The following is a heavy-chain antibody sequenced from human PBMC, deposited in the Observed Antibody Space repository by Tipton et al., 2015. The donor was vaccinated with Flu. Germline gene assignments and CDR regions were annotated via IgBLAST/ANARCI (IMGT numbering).Heavy chain of an antibody. CDR1: GGSISSYY. CDR3: ARRDYSNYVSVPKNWFDS. CDR2: IYHTGST. D-gene: IGHD4-11*01. J-gene: IGHJ5*01. V-gene: IGHV4-59*08. Sequence: TLSLTCTVSGGSISSYYWSWIRQPPGKGLEWIGYIYHTGSTYYNPSLRSRVTILVDRSKNQFSLKLSFVTAADTAVYYCARRDYSNYVSVPKNWFDSWGQGILVTVSS.